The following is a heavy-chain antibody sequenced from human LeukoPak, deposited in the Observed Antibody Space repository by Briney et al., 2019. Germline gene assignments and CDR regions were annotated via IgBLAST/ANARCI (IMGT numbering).Heavy chain of an antibody. CDR2: FDPEDGET. CDR1: GYTLTELS. CDR3: ATGGEWWLTFDY. Sequence: ASVKVSCKVSGYTLTELSMHWVRQAPGKGLEWMGGFDPEDGETIYAQKFQGRVTMTEDTSTDTAYMELSSLRSEDTAVYYCATGGEWWLTFDYWGQGTLVTVSS. V-gene: IGHV1-24*01. J-gene: IGHJ4*02. D-gene: IGHD2-15*01.